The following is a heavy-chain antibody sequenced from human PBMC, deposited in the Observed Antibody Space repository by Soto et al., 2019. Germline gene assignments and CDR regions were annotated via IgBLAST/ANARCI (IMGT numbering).Heavy chain of an antibody. CDR3: ARGRASGSYYLLDY. CDR1: GDTFTTYD. D-gene: IGHD3-10*01. V-gene: IGHV1-8*01. Sequence: GASVKVSCKASGDTFTTYDINWVRQATGHGLEWMGWINPNSGNIGYAQRFQGRVTMTRDTAMRTAYMEVSSLRSDDTAVYYCARGRASGSYYLLDYWRQGTLVTVSS. J-gene: IGHJ4*02. CDR2: INPNSGNI.